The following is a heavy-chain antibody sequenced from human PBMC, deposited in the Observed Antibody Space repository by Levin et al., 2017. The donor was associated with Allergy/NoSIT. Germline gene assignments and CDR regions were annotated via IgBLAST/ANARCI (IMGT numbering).Heavy chain of an antibody. J-gene: IGHJ4*02. V-gene: IGHV3-66*01. CDR2: LYSGGST. CDR1: GFTVSSDY. CDR3: ARGRDSFDY. Sequence: SGGSLRLSCAASGFTVSSDYMSWVRQAPGKGLEWVSLLYSGGSTYYADSVKGRFSISRDNSKNTVYLQMNSLRAEDTAVYFCARGRDSFDYWGQGTLVPVSS.